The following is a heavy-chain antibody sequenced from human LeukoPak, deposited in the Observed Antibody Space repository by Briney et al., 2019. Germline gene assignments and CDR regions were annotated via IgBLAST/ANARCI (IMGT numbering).Heavy chain of an antibody. CDR1: GGSICSGGSS. J-gene: IGHJ4*02. CDR2: IYYSGST. V-gene: IGHV4-31*03. CDR3: ARTIVVVPATIISYYFDY. Sequence: SETLSLTCTVSGGSICSGGSSWSWIRQHPGRGLEWIGYIYYSGSTYYNPSLKSRISISVDTSQNQFSLKLSSVTAADTAVYYCARTIVVVPATIISYYFDYWGQGTLVTVSS. D-gene: IGHD2-2*02.